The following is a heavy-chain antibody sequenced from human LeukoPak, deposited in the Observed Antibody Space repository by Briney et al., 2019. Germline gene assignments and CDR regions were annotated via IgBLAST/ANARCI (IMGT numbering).Heavy chain of an antibody. Sequence: SETLSLTCSVSGGSISSGDYYWTWIRQLPGKGLEWIGSVYYSGSTNYNPSLQSRVTISVDKSKSLFSLKLTSVTTADTAVYYCARDHYFGSGLFYWGQGTLVTVSS. J-gene: IGHJ4*02. CDR1: GGSISSGDYY. CDR3: ARDHYFGSGLFY. D-gene: IGHD3-10*01. CDR2: VYYSGST. V-gene: IGHV4-61*08.